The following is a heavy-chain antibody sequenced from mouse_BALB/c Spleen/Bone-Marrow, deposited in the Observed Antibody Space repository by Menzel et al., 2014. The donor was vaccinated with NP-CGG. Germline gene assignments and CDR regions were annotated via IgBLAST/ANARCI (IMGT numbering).Heavy chain of an antibody. Sequence: HLVESAAELARPGASVKMSCKASGYTFSRYTIHWIKQRPGQGLEWIGFINPASEFSEYNQKFKDKTTLTADKSSTTAYMQLNSLTSEDSAVYYCARSGTPAWFAYWGQGTLVTVSA. CDR2: INPASEFS. CDR1: GYTFSRYT. CDR3: ARSGTPAWFAY. V-gene: IGHV1-4*02. J-gene: IGHJ3*01. D-gene: IGHD3-3*01.